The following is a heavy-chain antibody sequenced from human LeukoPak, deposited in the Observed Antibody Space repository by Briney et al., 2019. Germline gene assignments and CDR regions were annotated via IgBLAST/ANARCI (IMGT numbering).Heavy chain of an antibody. V-gene: IGHV3-21*04. CDR1: GFTFSSYS. CDR3: ARVGNYYDSSGYYLSFDY. Sequence: GGSLRLSCAASGFTFSSYSMNWVRQAPGKGLEWVSSISSSSSYIYYADSVKGRFTISRDNAKNPLYLQMNSLRAEDTAVYYCARVGNYYDSSGYYLSFDYWGQGTLVTVSS. CDR2: ISSSSSYI. D-gene: IGHD3-22*01. J-gene: IGHJ4*02.